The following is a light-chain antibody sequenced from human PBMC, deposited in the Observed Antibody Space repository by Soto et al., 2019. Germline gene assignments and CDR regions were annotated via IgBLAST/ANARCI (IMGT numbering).Light chain of an antibody. CDR2: DVN. J-gene: IGLJ2*01. Sequence: QSALTQPDSVSGSPGQSITISCTRTSSDVGLVSWYQQHPCKAPRFMIYDVNNRPSGVSNRFSASKSGNTAFLAISGLQAEDEADYYCSSFTASDTLVFGGGTKLTVL. CDR1: SSDVGL. V-gene: IGLV2-14*01. CDR3: SSFTASDTLV.